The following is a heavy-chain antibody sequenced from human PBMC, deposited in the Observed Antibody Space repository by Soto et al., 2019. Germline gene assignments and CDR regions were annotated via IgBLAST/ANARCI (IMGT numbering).Heavy chain of an antibody. V-gene: IGHV3-53*04. Sequence: GGSLRLSCAASGFTVSSNYMSWVRQAPGKGLEWVSVIYSGGSTYYADSVKGRFTISRHNSKNTLYLQMNSLRAEDTAVYYCAKPGSYDYGDYADDAFVIWGQGTLVTV. CDR3: AKPGSYDYGDYADDAFVI. J-gene: IGHJ3*02. CDR1: GFTVSSNY. CDR2: IYSGGST. D-gene: IGHD4-17*01.